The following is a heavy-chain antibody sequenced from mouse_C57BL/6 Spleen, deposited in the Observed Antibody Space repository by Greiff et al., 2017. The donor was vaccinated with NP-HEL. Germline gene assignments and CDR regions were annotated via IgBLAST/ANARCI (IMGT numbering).Heavy chain of an antibody. V-gene: IGHV3-8*01. CDR3: ARSPGPYYAMDY. D-gene: IGHD4-1*01. J-gene: IGHJ4*01. CDR2: ISYSGST. CDR1: GYSITSDY. Sequence: VQLQQSGPGLAKPSQTLSLTCSVTGYSITSDYWNWIRKFPGNKLKYMGYISYSGSTYYNPSLKSRISITRDTSKTQHYLQLNSVTTEDTATYYGARSPGPYYAMDYWGQGTSVTVSS.